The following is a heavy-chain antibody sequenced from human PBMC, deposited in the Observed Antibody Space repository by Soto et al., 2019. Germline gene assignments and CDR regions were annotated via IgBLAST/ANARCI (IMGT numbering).Heavy chain of an antibody. J-gene: IGHJ6*03. D-gene: IGHD3-10*01. CDR1: GFTLSRYS. Sequence: EVQLVESGGGLVQRGGSLRLSCVASGFTLSRYSMCSVRQAAGWGVARVGDIKEDGSEAYYVESVKARFTMSRDNAKNSLDMQMNNANAEDTAVYYCERIEIVSGGDKDYCYLDVWGKGTTVTVSS. CDR2: IKEDGSEA. CDR3: ERIEIVSGGDKDYCYLDV. V-gene: IGHV3-7*01.